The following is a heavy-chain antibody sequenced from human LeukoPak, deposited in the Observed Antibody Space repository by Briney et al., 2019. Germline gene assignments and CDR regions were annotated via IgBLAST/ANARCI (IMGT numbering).Heavy chain of an antibody. J-gene: IGHJ4*02. CDR3: AWDSSGYYLSAYRY. Sequence: TGGSLRLSCAASGFTFSSYAMSWVRQAPGKGLEWVSAISGSGGSTYYADSVKGRFTISRDNSKNMLYLQMNSLRAEDTAVYYCAWDSSGYYLSAYRYWGQGTLVTVSS. CDR1: GFTFSSYA. D-gene: IGHD3-22*01. V-gene: IGHV3-23*01. CDR2: ISGSGGST.